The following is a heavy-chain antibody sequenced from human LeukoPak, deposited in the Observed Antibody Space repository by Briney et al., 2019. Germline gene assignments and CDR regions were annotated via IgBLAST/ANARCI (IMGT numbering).Heavy chain of an antibody. Sequence: SETLSLTCTVSGGSISSYYWSWIRQPPGKGLEWIGYIYYSGSTNYNPSLKSRVTISVDTSKNQFSLKLSSVTAADTAVYYCARIPSEYYYYYYYGMDVWGQGTTVTVSS. CDR3: ARIPSEYYYYYYYGMDV. CDR2: IYYSGST. J-gene: IGHJ6*02. CDR1: GGSISSYY. V-gene: IGHV4-59*01. D-gene: IGHD3-10*01.